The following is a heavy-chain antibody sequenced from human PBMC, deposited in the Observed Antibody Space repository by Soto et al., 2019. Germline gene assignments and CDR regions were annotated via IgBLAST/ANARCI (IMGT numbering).Heavy chain of an antibody. J-gene: IGHJ6*03. V-gene: IGHV4-59*08. CDR1: GGSISSYY. CDR2: IYYSGST. Sequence: PSETLSLTCTVSGGSISSYYWSWIRQPPGKGLEWIGYIYYSGSTNYNPSLKSRVTISVDTSKNQFSLKLSSVTAADTAVYYCARHGGYCSSTSCYWSYYYYYMDVWGKGTTVTVSS. CDR3: ARHGGYCSSTSCYWSYYYYYMDV. D-gene: IGHD2-2*01.